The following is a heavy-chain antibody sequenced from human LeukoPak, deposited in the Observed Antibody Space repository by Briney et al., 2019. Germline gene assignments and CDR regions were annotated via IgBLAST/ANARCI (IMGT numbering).Heavy chain of an antibody. CDR3: AKQQQLKSYYFDY. CDR1: GFTFSSYS. CDR2: ISSSSSYI. V-gene: IGHV3-21*04. D-gene: IGHD6-13*01. Sequence: GGSLRLSCAASGFTFSSYSMNWVRQAPGKGLEWVSSISSSSSYIYYADSVKGRFTISRDNAKNSLYLQMNSLRAEDTALYYCAKQQQLKSYYFDYWGQGTLVTVSS. J-gene: IGHJ4*02.